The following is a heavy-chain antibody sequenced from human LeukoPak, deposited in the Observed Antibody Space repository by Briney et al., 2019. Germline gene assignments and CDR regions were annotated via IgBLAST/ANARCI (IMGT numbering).Heavy chain of an antibody. CDR2: IKSKTAGGTT. J-gene: IGHJ6*04. V-gene: IGHV3-15*01. Sequence: GGTLRLSCAVSGFTFSNAWMSWVRQAPGPGLKSFGRIKSKTAGGTTDYAAPVKGRSTISRDDSKNTLYLQMNSLKTEDTAVYYCTTDGWLVVPSPPNYYCGMDVWGKGTTVTVSS. CDR1: GFTFSNAW. CDR3: TTDGWLVVPSPPNYYCGMDV. D-gene: IGHD6-19*01.